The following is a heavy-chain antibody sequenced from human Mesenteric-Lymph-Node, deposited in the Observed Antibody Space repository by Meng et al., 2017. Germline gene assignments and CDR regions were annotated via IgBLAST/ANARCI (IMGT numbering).Heavy chain of an antibody. Sequence: SETLSLTCAVYGGSFSGYYWSWIRQPPGKGLEWIGEINHSGSTYYNPSLKSRVTISVDTSKNQFSLKLSSVTAADTAVYYCARASITMIVVVITNYAFDIWGQGTMVTVSS. D-gene: IGHD3-22*01. J-gene: IGHJ3*02. CDR2: INHSGST. CDR3: ARASITMIVVVITNYAFDI. V-gene: IGHV4-34*01. CDR1: GGSFSGYY.